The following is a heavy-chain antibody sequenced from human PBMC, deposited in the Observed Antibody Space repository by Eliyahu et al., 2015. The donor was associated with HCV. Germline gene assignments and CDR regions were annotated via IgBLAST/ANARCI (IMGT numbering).Heavy chain of an antibody. D-gene: IGHD6-19*01. J-gene: IGHJ1*01. V-gene: IGHV3-48*03. CDR1: GFTFSSYE. CDR2: ISSSGSTI. CDR3: ACPSIAVAGWIAEYFQH. Sequence: EVQLVESGGGLVQPGGSLRLXCAASGFTFSSYEMNWVRQAPGKGLEWVSYISSSGSTIYYADSVKGRFTISRDNAKNSLYLQMNSLRAEDTAVYYCACPSIAVAGWIAEYFQHWGQGTLVTVSS.